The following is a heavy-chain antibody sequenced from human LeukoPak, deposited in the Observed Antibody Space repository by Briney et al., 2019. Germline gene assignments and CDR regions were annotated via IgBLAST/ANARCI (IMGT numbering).Heavy chain of an antibody. CDR2: ISSSGSTI. Sequence: PGGSLRLSCAASGFTFSSYEMSWVRQAPGKGLEWVSYISSSGSTIYYADSVKGRFTISRDNAKNSLYLQMNSLRAEDTAVYYCARDGYYYDSSGYNKAREPNFDYWGQGTLVTVSS. CDR3: ARDGYYYDSSGYNKAREPNFDY. V-gene: IGHV3-48*03. CDR1: GFTFSSYE. D-gene: IGHD3-22*01. J-gene: IGHJ4*02.